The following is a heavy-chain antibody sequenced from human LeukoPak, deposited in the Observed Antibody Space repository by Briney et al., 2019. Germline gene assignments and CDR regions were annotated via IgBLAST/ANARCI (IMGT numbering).Heavy chain of an antibody. CDR1: GGSISSYY. V-gene: IGHV4-59*01. CDR3: ARVFSWGAYFDY. D-gene: IGHD3-16*01. Sequence: LSETLSLTCTVSGGSISSYYWSWIRQPPGQGLEWIGYIYYSGSPNYNPSLKSRVTISVDTSKNQFSLKLSSVTAADTAVYYCARVFSWGAYFDYWGQGTLVTLSS. J-gene: IGHJ4*02. CDR2: IYYSGSP.